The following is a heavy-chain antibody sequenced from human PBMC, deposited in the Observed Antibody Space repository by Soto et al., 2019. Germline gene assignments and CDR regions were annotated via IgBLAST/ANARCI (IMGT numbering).Heavy chain of an antibody. CDR2: ISSSSGTI. CDR1: GVTFSSYN. J-gene: IGHJ4*02. Sequence: GGSLRLSCAASGVTFSSYNMNWVRQAPGKGLEWVSYISSSSGTIFYADSVKGRFIISRDNANNSLYLQMNSLRAEDTAVYYCARDPGGCTGGSCYSWYFDYWGEGTLVTVSS. V-gene: IGHV3-48*01. CDR3: ARDPGGCTGGSCYSWYFDY. D-gene: IGHD2-15*01.